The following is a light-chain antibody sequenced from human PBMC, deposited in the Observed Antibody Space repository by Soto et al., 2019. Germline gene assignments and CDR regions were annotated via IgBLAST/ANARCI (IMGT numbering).Light chain of an antibody. V-gene: IGKV3-15*01. CDR1: QSVSSN. CDR2: GAS. Sequence: EIVMTQSPATLSVSPGERATLSCRASQSVSSNLAWYQQKPGQAPKLLIYGASTRSTGIPARFSGSGSGTDFSLTISRLQSEDFAVYYCQQRWTFGQGTKVEIK. CDR3: QQRWT. J-gene: IGKJ1*01.